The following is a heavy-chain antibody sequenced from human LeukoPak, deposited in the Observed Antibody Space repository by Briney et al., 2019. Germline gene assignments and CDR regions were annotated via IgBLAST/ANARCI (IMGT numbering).Heavy chain of an antibody. Sequence: LVTVSCKSSGGTFRSYAFTWLRQAPGQGLEWMGRIIPILGIANYAQKFQGRVTITADKSTSTAYVEMSSLRSRETAVYYHARVGKRYGGGGAAGKHWFGPWGQGTLVTVSS. CDR3: ARVGKRYGGGGAAGKHWFGP. D-gene: IGHD6-13*01. V-gene: IGHV1-69*04. CDR2: IIPILGIA. J-gene: IGHJ5*02. CDR1: GGTFRSYA.